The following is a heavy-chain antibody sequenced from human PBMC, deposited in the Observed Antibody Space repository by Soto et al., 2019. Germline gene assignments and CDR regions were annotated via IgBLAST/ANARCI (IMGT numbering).Heavy chain of an antibody. CDR3: ARGGTEYYGFDYFDY. D-gene: IGHD3-10*01. CDR1: GFTFSSYG. CDR2: IWYDGSNK. V-gene: IGHV3-33*01. Sequence: QVQLVESGGGVVQPGRSLRLSCAASGFTFSSYGMHWVRQAPGKGLEWVAVIWYDGSNKYYADSVKGRFTISRDNSKNTLDLQMNSLRAEDTAVYYCARGGTEYYGFDYFDYWGQGTLVTVSS. J-gene: IGHJ4*02.